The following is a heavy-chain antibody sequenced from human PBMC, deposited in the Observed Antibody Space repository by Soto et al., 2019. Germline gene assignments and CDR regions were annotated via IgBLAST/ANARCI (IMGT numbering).Heavy chain of an antibody. Sequence: GGSLRLSCAASGFTFSSYGMHWVRQAPGKGLEWISTLTGSSSNIYYADSVKGRFAISRDNSRNTLYLQMNSLTAEDTAVYYCANGRATYGLLTHDYWGQGTLVTVSS. CDR1: GFTFSSYG. CDR2: LTGSSSNI. J-gene: IGHJ4*02. V-gene: IGHV3-23*01. D-gene: IGHD3-10*01. CDR3: ANGRATYGLLTHDY.